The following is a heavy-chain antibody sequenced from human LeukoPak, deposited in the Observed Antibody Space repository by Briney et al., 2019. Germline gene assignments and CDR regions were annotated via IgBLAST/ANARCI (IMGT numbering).Heavy chain of an antibody. J-gene: IGHJ4*02. V-gene: IGHV1-18*01. Sequence: GSVKVSCKASGYTFTSYGISWVRQAPGQGLEWMGWISAYNGNTNYAQKLQGRVTMTTDTSTSTAYMELRSLRSDDTAMYYCARSPIVEIPFDYWGQGTLVTVSS. CDR3: ARSPIVEIPFDY. D-gene: IGHD1-26*01. CDR2: ISAYNGNT. CDR1: GYTFTSYG.